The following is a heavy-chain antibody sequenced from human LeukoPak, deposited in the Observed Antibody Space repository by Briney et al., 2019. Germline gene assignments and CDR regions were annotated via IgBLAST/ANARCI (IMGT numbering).Heavy chain of an antibody. CDR1: GYTLTELS. CDR3: ATFLIRVRFGEFNFDY. J-gene: IGHJ4*02. Sequence: ASVKVSCKVSGYTLTELSMHWVRQAPGKGLEWMGGFDPEDGETIYAQKFQGRVTMTEDTSTDTAYMELSSLRSEDTAVYYCATFLIRVRFGEFNFDYWGQGTLVSVSS. V-gene: IGHV1-24*01. CDR2: FDPEDGET. D-gene: IGHD3-10*01.